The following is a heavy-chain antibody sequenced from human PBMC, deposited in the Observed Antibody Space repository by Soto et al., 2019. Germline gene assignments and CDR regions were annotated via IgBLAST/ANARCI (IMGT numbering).Heavy chain of an antibody. CDR2: IIPIFGTA. D-gene: IGHD6-19*01. Sequence: GASVKVSCKASGGTFSSYAISWVRQAPGQGLEWMGGIIPIFGTANYAQKFQGRVTITADESTSTAYMELSSLRSEDTAVYYCARGISGWSLDFPTQYYFDYWGQGTLVTVSS. J-gene: IGHJ4*02. CDR1: GGTFSSYA. V-gene: IGHV1-69*13. CDR3: ARGISGWSLDFPTQYYFDY.